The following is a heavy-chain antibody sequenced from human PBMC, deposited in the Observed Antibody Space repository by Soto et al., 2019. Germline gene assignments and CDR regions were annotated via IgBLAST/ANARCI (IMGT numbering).Heavy chain of an antibody. Sequence: GGSLRLSCAASGFTFSSYAMSWVRQAPGKGLEWVSTICHNGASTYYADSVKGRFTISRDNSKNTLYLQMNSLRAEDTAEYYCARVVRYFDTPYGMDVWGQGTTVTVSS. J-gene: IGHJ6*02. V-gene: IGHV3-23*01. CDR3: ARVVRYFDTPYGMDV. CDR2: ICHNGAST. CDR1: GFTFSSYA. D-gene: IGHD3-9*01.